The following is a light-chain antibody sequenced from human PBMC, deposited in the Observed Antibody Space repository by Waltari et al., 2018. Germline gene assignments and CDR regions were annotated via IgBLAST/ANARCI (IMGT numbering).Light chain of an antibody. Sequence: EIVLTQSPDFLSVSPKEKVIITCRASRCIGSSLHWYQQKPDQSPKLLIKYASQSFSGVPPRFSGSGSGTDFTLTINSLEPEDAATYYCHQSSTLPWTFGQGTKVEIK. V-gene: IGKV6-21*01. CDR3: HQSSTLPWT. J-gene: IGKJ1*01. CDR2: YAS. CDR1: RCIGSS.